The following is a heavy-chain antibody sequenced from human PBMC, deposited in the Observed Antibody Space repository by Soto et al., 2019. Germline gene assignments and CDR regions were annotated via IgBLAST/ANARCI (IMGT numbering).Heavy chain of an antibody. CDR2: IYYSGST. D-gene: IGHD3-16*01. Sequence: SETLSLTCTVSGGSISSYYWSWIRQPPGKGLEWIGYIYYSGSTNYNPSLKSRVTISVDTSKNQFSLKLSSVTAADTAVYYCARRSAFRRGWYYFHHWGQGTLVTVSS. J-gene: IGHJ4*02. CDR1: GGSISSYY. CDR3: ARRSAFRRGWYYFHH. V-gene: IGHV4-59*01.